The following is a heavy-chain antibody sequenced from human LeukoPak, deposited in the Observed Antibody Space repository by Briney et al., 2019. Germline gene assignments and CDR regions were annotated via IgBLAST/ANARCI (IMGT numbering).Heavy chain of an antibody. CDR2: IYTSGST. Sequence: PSETLSLTCTVSGGSISSSSYYWGWIRQPPGKGLEWIGRIYTSGSTNYNPSLKSRVTISVDTSKNQFSLKLSSVTAADTAVYYCARHKVGATGFDPWGQGTLVTVSS. J-gene: IGHJ5*02. D-gene: IGHD1-26*01. V-gene: IGHV4-39*01. CDR1: GGSISSSSYY. CDR3: ARHKVGATGFDP.